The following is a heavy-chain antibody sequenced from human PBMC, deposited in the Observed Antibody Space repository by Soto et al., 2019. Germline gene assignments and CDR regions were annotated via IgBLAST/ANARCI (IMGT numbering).Heavy chain of an antibody. J-gene: IGHJ4*02. V-gene: IGHV1-18*04. CDR1: GYTFTNYG. CDR2: ISAYNGNT. Sequence: ASVKVSCKASGYTFTNYGISWVRQAPGQGLEWMGWISAYNGNTNYAQKFQDRGIMTADRFTSTVYMELSSLRSEDTAVYYCARARVRTIFGVVPYYFDYWGQGTLVTV. D-gene: IGHD3-3*01. CDR3: ARARVRTIFGVVPYYFDY.